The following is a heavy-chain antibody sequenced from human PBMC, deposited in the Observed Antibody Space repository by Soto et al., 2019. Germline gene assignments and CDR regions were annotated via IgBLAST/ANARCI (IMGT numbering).Heavy chain of an antibody. CDR3: ARRLMDSSGWYLDY. CDR1: GGSISSSSYY. D-gene: IGHD6-19*01. Sequence: SETLSLTCTVSGGSISSSSYYWGWIRQPPGKGLEWIGSIYYSGSTYYNPSLKSRVTISVDTSKNQFSLKLSSVTAADTAVYYCARRLMDSSGWYLDYCGKGTLVTVSS. J-gene: IGHJ4*02. CDR2: IYYSGST. V-gene: IGHV4-39*01.